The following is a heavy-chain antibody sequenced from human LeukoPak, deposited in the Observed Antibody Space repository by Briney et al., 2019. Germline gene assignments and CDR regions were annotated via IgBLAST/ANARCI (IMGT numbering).Heavy chain of an antibody. D-gene: IGHD5-12*01. CDR2: ISSSGSTM. CDR1: GFTFSSYE. Sequence: GGSLRLSCAASGFTFSSYEMNWVRQAPGKGLEWVSYISSSGSTMYYADSVKGRFTISRDNAKNSLYLQMNSLRPEDTAVYYCAKDRRILAVFDYWGQGTLVTVSS. J-gene: IGHJ4*02. CDR3: AKDRRILAVFDY. V-gene: IGHV3-48*03.